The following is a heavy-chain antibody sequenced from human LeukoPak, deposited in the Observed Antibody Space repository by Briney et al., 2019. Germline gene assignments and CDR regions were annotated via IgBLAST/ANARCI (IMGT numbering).Heavy chain of an antibody. V-gene: IGHV4-59*12. Sequence: SETLSLTCTVSGDSITSYFWSWIRQPPGKGLEWVGYIFYSGITNYNPSLKSRVTISVDTSKNQFSLKLSSVTAADTAVYYCAREGYTYGYYYYYYMDVWGKGTTVTVSS. D-gene: IGHD5-18*01. CDR2: IFYSGIT. CDR3: AREGYTYGYYYYYYMDV. CDR1: GDSITSYF. J-gene: IGHJ6*03.